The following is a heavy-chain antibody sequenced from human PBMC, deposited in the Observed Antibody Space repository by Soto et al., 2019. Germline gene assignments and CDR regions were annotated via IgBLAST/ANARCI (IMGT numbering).Heavy chain of an antibody. CDR1: GFTFSDYA. J-gene: IGHJ2*01. CDR3: ARDRGDPVRLGRGVMFRDDWYFDF. D-gene: IGHD3-10*01. CDR2: ISKDGSNK. Sequence: QVQLVESGGGVVQPGRSLILSCAGSGFTFSDYAVHWARQAPGKGLEWVAVISKDGSNKYHEDSVKGRFIISRDNYKNTVXXQXTXXRSEDAAVYYCARDRGDPVRLGRGVMFRDDWYFDFWGRGTLVTVSS. V-gene: IGHV3-30-3*01.